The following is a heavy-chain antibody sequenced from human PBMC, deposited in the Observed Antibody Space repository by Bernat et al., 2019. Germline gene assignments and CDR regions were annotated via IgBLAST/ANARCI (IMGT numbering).Heavy chain of an antibody. CDR2: ISYDENNK. CDR3: AKGLAAAGQRGYFDY. D-gene: IGHD6-13*01. Sequence: VQLVETGGGLIQPGGSLRLSCAASGFTFSSYGMHWVRQAPGKGLEWVAVISYDENNKYYGDSVKGRFTISRDNSKNTLYLQMNSLRGEDTAVYYCAKGLAAAGQRGYFDYWGQGTLVTVSS. V-gene: IGHV3-30*18. CDR1: GFTFSSYG. J-gene: IGHJ4*02.